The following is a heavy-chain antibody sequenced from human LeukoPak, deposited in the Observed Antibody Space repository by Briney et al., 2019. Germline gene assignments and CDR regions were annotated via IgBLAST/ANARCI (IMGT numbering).Heavy chain of an antibody. CDR3: ARGLGYCSGGSCYGYYYYYGMDV. J-gene: IGHJ6*02. CDR2: IYTSGST. CDR1: SGSISSYY. Sequence: PETLSLTRTVSSGSISSYYWSWIRQPAGKGLEWIGRIYTSGSTNYNPSLKSRVTMSVDTSKNQFSLKLSSVTAADTAVYYCARGLGYCSGGSCYGYYYYYGMDVWGQGTTVTVSS. V-gene: IGHV4-4*07. D-gene: IGHD2-15*01.